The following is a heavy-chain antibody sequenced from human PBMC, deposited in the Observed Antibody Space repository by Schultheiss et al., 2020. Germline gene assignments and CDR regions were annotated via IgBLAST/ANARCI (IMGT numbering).Heavy chain of an antibody. CDR2: INSDGSST. CDR1: GFTFSSYS. J-gene: IGHJ4*02. V-gene: IGHV3-74*01. CDR3: AREYYYLPYD. Sequence: GGSLRLSCAASGFTFSSYSMNWVRQAPGKGLEWVSRINSDGSSTSYADSVKGRFTISRDNGKNSLYLQMNSLRADDTAVYYCAREYYYLPYDWGQGTLVTVSS. D-gene: IGHD3-22*01.